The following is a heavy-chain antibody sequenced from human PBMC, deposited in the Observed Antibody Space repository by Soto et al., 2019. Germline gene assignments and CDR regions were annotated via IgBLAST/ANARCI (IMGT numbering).Heavy chain of an antibody. V-gene: IGHV3-74*03. D-gene: IGHD3-16*01. CDR3: ASEPSGYEHGEAYDHGVDV. CDR2: IGPDGSSA. J-gene: IGHJ6*02. Sequence: EVQLVESGGGLVQPGGSLRLSCAASGYSLSTYWMHWVRQIPGQGLTWVSRIGPDGSSATYADSVKGRFTISRDNANKTVSWQMNSLRAEDTGVYYCASEPSGYEHGEAYDHGVDVWGQGNTVTVSS. CDR1: GYSLSTYW.